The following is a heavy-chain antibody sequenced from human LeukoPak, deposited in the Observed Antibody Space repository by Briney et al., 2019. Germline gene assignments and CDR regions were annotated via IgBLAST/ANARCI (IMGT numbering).Heavy chain of an antibody. CDR1: RYRHTSYS. J-gene: IGHJ6*02. Sequence: GESLKMSCKGSRYRHTSYSIGWVRQMPGKGLEGVGITYPGDSDTGYSPSFQGQVTISADKSISTANLQWSSLNASDTAMYYCARQRGCSSTSCYGMDVWGQGTTVTVSS. CDR3: ARQRGCSSTSCYGMDV. D-gene: IGHD2-2*01. V-gene: IGHV5-51*01. CDR2: TYPGDSDT.